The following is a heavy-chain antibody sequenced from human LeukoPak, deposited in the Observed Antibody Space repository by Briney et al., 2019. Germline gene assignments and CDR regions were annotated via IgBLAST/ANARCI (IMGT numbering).Heavy chain of an antibody. Sequence: PGRSLRLSCAASGFTFSSYAMHWVRQAPGKGLEWVAVISYDGSNKYYADSVKGRFTISRDNSKNTLYLQMNSLRAEDTAVYYCAGRVVPAAPIDYWGQGTLVTVSS. CDR1: GFTFSSYA. CDR2: ISYDGSNK. J-gene: IGHJ4*02. D-gene: IGHD2-2*01. CDR3: AGRVVPAAPIDY. V-gene: IGHV3-30-3*01.